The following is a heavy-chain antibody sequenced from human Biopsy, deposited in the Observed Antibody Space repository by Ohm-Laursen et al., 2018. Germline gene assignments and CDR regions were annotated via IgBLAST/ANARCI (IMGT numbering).Heavy chain of an antibody. CDR3: ARRGSGGRSFDH. CDR2: ISDSGST. J-gene: IGHJ4*02. CDR1: GGSISSFY. V-gene: IGHV4-59*08. D-gene: IGHD2-15*01. Sequence: SETLSLTCAVSGGSISSFYWTWIRQPPGKGPEWIGDISDSGSTNYKPSFKSRVIISVDTSKNHFSLNLSSVTAADTAVYYCARRGSGGRSFDHWGQGTLVTVSS.